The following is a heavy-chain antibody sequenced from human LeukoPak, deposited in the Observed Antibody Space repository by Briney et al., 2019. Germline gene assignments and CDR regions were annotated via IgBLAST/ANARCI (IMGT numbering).Heavy chain of an antibody. V-gene: IGHV3-23*01. CDR3: ARPPIDSNSWYQAFDL. J-gene: IGHJ3*01. Sequence: GESLRLSCAASGFTFSSYAMSWVRQAPGKGLEWVSAISGSGGSTYYADSVKGRFTISRDNSKNTLYLQMNSLRAEDTAVYYCARPPIDSNSWYQAFDLWGQGTMVTVSS. CDR1: GFTFSSYA. CDR2: ISGSGGST. D-gene: IGHD6-13*01.